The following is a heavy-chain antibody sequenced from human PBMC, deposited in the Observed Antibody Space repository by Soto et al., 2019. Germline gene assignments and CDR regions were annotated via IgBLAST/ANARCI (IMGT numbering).Heavy chain of an antibody. CDR2: INHSGST. CDR3: ARARYFWSGYYHDY. Sequence: SETLSLTCAVYGGSFSGYYWSWIRQPPGKGLEWIGEINHSGSTNYNPSLKSRVTISVDTSKNQFSLKLSSVTAADTAVYYCARARYFWSGYYHDYQGQGTLVTVSS. V-gene: IGHV4-34*01. D-gene: IGHD3-3*01. CDR1: GGSFSGYY. J-gene: IGHJ4*02.